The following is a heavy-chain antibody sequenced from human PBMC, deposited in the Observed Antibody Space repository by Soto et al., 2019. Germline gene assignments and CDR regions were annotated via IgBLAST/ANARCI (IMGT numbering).Heavy chain of an antibody. Sequence: GGSLRLSCAASGFTFSSYELNWVRQATGTVLEWVSYISSSGSTIYYADSVKGRFTISRDNAKNSLYLQMNSLRAEDTAVYYCARQNYDILTGYYPRFDPWGQGTLVTVSS. V-gene: IGHV3-48*03. J-gene: IGHJ5*02. CDR1: GFTFSSYE. CDR2: ISSSGSTI. CDR3: ARQNYDILTGYYPRFDP. D-gene: IGHD3-9*01.